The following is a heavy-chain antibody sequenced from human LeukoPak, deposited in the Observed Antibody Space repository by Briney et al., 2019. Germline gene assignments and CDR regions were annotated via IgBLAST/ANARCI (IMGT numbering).Heavy chain of an antibody. CDR1: GFAFRRCA. CDR3: ARGTNYDSSGYYPPLLDY. CDR2: ISSNGGSA. V-gene: IGHV3-64*01. D-gene: IGHD3-22*01. J-gene: IGHJ4*02. Sequence: GALRLSCAASGFAFRRCAMHWVRQAPGKGLEYLSAISSNGGSAFYANSVKGRFTISRDNSKNTLYLQMGSLRAEDMAMYYCARGTNYDSSGYYPPLLDYWGQGTLVTVSS.